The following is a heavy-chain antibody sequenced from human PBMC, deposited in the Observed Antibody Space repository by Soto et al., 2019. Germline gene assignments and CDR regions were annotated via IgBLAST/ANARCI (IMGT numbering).Heavy chain of an antibody. D-gene: IGHD3-3*01. J-gene: IGHJ4*02. CDR2: IDSDDGTT. CDR1: GFDLGDYY. Sequence: GGSLRLSCTASGFDLGDYYMSWIRQAPGKGLEWVSYIDSDDGTTYYTDSVKGRFTISRDNAKNSLYLQMNSLRVEDTALYYCVRPYYTSSWFPFDRWGQGTLVTVSS. CDR3: VRPYYTSSWFPFDR. V-gene: IGHV3-11*01.